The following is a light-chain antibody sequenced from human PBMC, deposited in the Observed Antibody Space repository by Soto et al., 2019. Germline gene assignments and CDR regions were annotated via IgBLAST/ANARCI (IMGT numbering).Light chain of an antibody. V-gene: IGLV3-1*01. Sequence: SYELTQPPSVSVSPGQTASITCSGDKLGDKYACWYQQKPGQSPVLVIYQDSKRPSGIPERFSGSNSGNTATLTISGSQAXXXXDXYCQAWDSSTYVFGTGTK. CDR2: QDS. CDR1: KLGDKY. CDR3: QAWDSSTYV. J-gene: IGLJ1*01.